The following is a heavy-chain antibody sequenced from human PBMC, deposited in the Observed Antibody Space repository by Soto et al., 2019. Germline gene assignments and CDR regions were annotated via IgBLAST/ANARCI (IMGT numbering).Heavy chain of an antibody. V-gene: IGHV1-2*04. Sequence: ASVKVSCKASGYTFTGYYMHWVRQAPGQGLEWMGWINPYSGGTNYAQKFQGWVTMTRDTSISTAFMELSRLRSDDTAVYYCARDRTRGLGNWFDPWGQGTLVTVSS. CDR1: GYTFTGYY. D-gene: IGHD2-15*01. CDR2: INPYSGGT. CDR3: ARDRTRGLGNWFDP. J-gene: IGHJ5*02.